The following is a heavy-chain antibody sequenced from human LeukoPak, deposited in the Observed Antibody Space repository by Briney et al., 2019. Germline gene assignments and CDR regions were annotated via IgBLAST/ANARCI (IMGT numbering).Heavy chain of an antibody. J-gene: IGHJ3*01. CDR1: GFTFGDYA. D-gene: IGHD2-21*01. CDR3: ALIGVVIPPDTYDV. CDR2: IRYDGSDS. V-gene: IGHV3-30*02. Sequence: GGSLRLSCSAFGFTFGDYAFHWVRQAPGKGLEWLAFIRYDGSDSYYADSVKGRFTISRDNSKKTLYLQMDSLRTEDTAFYYCALIGVVIPPDTYDVWGQGTLVTVS.